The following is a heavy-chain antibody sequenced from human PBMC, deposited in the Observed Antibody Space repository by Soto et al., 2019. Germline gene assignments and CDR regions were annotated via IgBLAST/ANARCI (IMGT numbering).Heavy chain of an antibody. CDR2: ISGSGGST. V-gene: IGHV3-23*01. CDR1: GFTFSSYA. D-gene: IGHD3-22*01. CDR3: AKDLVYDSSGYYPIDY. Sequence: PGGSLRLSCAASGFTFSSYAMSWVRQAPGKVLEWVSAISGSGGSTYYADSVKGRFTISRDNSKNTLYLQMNSLRGEDTAVYYCAKDLVYDSSGYYPIDYWGQGTLVTVSS. J-gene: IGHJ4*02.